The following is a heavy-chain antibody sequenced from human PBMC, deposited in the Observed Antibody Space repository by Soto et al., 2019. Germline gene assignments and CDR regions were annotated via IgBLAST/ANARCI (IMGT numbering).Heavy chain of an antibody. J-gene: IGHJ6*02. CDR3: ARDNRDTAMVPVSSHGMDV. Sequence: QVQLVESGGGLVKPGGSLRLSCAASGFTYSDYYMSWIRQAPGKGLEWVSYISSSGSTIYYADSVKGRFTISRDNAKNSLYLQMNSLRAEDTAVYYCARDNRDTAMVPVSSHGMDVWGQGTTVTVSS. CDR1: GFTYSDYY. V-gene: IGHV3-11*01. D-gene: IGHD5-18*01. CDR2: ISSSGSTI.